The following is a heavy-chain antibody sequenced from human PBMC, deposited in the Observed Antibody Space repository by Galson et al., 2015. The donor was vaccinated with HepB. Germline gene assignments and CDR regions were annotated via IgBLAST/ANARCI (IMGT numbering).Heavy chain of an antibody. CDR1: GFTFSSYG. Sequence: SLRLSCAASGFTFSSYGMHWVRQAPGKGLEWVAVISYDGSNKYYADSVKGRFTISRDNSKNTLYLQMNSLRAEDTAVYYCAKGRSYGSGSYYTSAILSFDYWGQGTLVTVSS. CDR3: AKGRSYGSGSYYTSAILSFDY. CDR2: ISYDGSNK. D-gene: IGHD3-10*01. V-gene: IGHV3-30*18. J-gene: IGHJ4*02.